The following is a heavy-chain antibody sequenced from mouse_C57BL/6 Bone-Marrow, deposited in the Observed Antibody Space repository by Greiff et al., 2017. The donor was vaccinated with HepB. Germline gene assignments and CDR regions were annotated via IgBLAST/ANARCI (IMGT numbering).Heavy chain of an antibody. D-gene: IGHD2-3*01. CDR2: ISDGGSYT. Sequence: EVQVVESGGGLVKPGGSLKLSCAASGFTFSSYAMSWVRQTPEKRLEWVATISDGGSYTYYPDNVKGRFTISRDNAKNNLYLQMSHLKSEDTAMYYCARDGYYASWFAYWGQGTLVTVSA. J-gene: IGHJ3*01. CDR1: GFTFSSYA. V-gene: IGHV5-4*01. CDR3: ARDGYYASWFAY.